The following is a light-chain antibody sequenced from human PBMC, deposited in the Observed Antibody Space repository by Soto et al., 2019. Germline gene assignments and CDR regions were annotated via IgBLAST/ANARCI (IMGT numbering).Light chain of an antibody. Sequence: QSVLTQPPSASGSPGQSVTISCTGTSSDVGGYNFVSWYQQHPGKAPKLIIYEVCKRPSGVPDRFSGSKSGNTASLTVSGLQAEDEADYYCSSFAGSNNRFVFGTGTKVTVL. J-gene: IGLJ1*01. CDR2: EVC. CDR1: SSDVGGYNF. CDR3: SSFAGSNNRFV. V-gene: IGLV2-8*01.